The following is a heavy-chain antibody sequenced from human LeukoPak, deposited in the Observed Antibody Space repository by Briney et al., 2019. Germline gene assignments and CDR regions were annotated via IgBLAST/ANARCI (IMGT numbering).Heavy chain of an antibody. D-gene: IGHD2-2*02. CDR3: ARVVVPAAIRGGYDY. J-gene: IGHJ4*02. Sequence: ASVKVSCKASGYTFTGYYMHWVRQAPGQGLEWMVWINPNSGGTNYAQKFQGRVTMTRDTSISTAYMELSRLRSDDTAVYYCARVVVPAAIRGGYDYWGQGTLVTVSS. CDR1: GYTFTGYY. V-gene: IGHV1-2*02. CDR2: INPNSGGT.